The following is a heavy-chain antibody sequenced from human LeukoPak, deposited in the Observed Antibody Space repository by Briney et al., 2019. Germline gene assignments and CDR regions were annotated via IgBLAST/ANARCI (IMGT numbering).Heavy chain of an antibody. D-gene: IGHD3-9*01. V-gene: IGHV3-30*18. J-gene: IGHJ6*02. CDR3: VKLTILTGYYGYYGMDV. CDR1: GFTFSSYG. Sequence: PGWSLRLSCPASGFTFSSYGMHWVRQAPGKGLEWVAVISYDGSNKYYADSVKGRFTISRDNSKNTLYLQMNSLRAEDTAVYYCVKLTILTGYYGYYGMDVWGQGTTVTVSS. CDR2: ISYDGSNK.